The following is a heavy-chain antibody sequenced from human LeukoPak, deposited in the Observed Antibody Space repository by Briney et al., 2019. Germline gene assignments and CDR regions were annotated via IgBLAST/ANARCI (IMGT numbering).Heavy chain of an antibody. CDR3: ARELVATITPYYYGLDV. CDR2: INPNSGST. V-gene: IGHV1-2*02. CDR1: GYSFIGYY. D-gene: IGHD5-12*01. Sequence: ASVKVSCKASGYSFIGYYIRWVRQAPGKGPEWMGWINPNSGSTNYARKFQGRITITRDASISTAYLELSRLISDDTAVYYCARELVATITPYYYGLDVWGQGTTVTVSS. J-gene: IGHJ6*02.